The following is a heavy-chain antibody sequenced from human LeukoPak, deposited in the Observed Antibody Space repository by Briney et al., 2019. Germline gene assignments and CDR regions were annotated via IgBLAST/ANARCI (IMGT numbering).Heavy chain of an antibody. J-gene: IGHJ4*02. D-gene: IGHD6-6*01. CDR3: AKDEQLAFDY. V-gene: IGHV3-30*18. CDR2: ISYDGSNK. CDR1: GFTFSSYG. Sequence: PGRSLRLSCAASGFTFSSYGMHWDRQAPGKGLEWVAVISYDGSNKYYADSVKGRFTISRDNSKNTLYLQMNSLRAEDTAVYYCAKDEQLAFDYWGQGTLVTVSS.